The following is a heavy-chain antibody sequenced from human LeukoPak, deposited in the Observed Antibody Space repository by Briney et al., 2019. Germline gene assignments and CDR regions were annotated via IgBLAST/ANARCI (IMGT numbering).Heavy chain of an antibody. CDR3: ARDGLDIAARPGDI. V-gene: IGHV3-30-3*01. J-gene: IGHJ3*02. Sequence: GGSLRLSCAASGFTFSSYAMSWVRQAPGKGLEWVAVISYDGSNKYYADSVKGRFTISRDNSKNTLYLQMNSLRAEDTAVYYCARDGLDIAARPGDIWGQGTMVTVSS. CDR2: ISYDGSNK. CDR1: GFTFSSYA. D-gene: IGHD6-6*01.